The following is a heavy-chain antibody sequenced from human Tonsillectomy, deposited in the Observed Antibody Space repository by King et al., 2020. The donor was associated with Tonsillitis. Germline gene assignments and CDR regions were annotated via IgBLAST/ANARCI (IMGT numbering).Heavy chain of an antibody. CDR1: GFTFSRSS. Sequence: ELQLLQSGGGLVKPGGSLRLSCAASGFTFSRSSMNWVRQAPGKGLEWVSSIRSSISYIYYADSVKGRFTVSRDNAKNSLYLQMKSLRAEDTAVYYCARDLPQTSGGPIDYWGQGTLVTVSS. CDR3: ARDLPQTSGGPIDY. CDR2: IRSSISYI. V-gene: IGHV3-21*01. J-gene: IGHJ4*02. D-gene: IGHD3-16*01.